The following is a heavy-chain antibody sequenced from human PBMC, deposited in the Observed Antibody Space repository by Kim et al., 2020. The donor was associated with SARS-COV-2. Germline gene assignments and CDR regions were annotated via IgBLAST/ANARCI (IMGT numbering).Heavy chain of an antibody. CDR1: GYTFTSYG. J-gene: IGHJ4*02. CDR3: ARTLDSMYSSSWYPGY. CDR2: ISAYNGNT. Sequence: ASVKVSCKASGYTFTSYGISWVRQAPGQRLEWMGWISAYNGNTNYAQKLQGRVTMTTDTSTSTAYMELRSLRSDGTAVYYCARTLDSMYSSSWYPGYWGQGTLVTVSS. V-gene: IGHV1-18*01. D-gene: IGHD6-13*01.